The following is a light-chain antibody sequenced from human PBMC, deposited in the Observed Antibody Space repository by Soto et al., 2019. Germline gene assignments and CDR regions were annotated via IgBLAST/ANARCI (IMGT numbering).Light chain of an antibody. CDR1: QSISSN. CDR3: HQYNNWPFT. J-gene: IGKJ3*01. Sequence: EIVMTQSPATLSVSPGERATLSCRASQSISSNLAWYQQKPGQAPRLLIYGASTRATGIPARFSGSGSGTEFTLTIGSLQSEDFAVYYCHQYNNWPFTFGPGTKVDIK. V-gene: IGKV3-15*01. CDR2: GAS.